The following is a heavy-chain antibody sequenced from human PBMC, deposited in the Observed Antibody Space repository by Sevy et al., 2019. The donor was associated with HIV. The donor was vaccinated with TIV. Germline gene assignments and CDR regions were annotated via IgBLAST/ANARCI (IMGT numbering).Heavy chain of an antibody. D-gene: IGHD1-26*01. J-gene: IGHJ6*02. Sequence: GGSLRLSCAASGFTFSSYGMHWVRQAPGKGLEWVAVISYDGSNKYYADSVKGRFTISRDNSKNTLYLQMNSLRAEDTAVYYCAKDLSGSPEYYGMDVWGQGTTVTVSS. CDR2: ISYDGSNK. CDR1: GFTFSSYG. CDR3: AKDLSGSPEYYGMDV. V-gene: IGHV3-30*18.